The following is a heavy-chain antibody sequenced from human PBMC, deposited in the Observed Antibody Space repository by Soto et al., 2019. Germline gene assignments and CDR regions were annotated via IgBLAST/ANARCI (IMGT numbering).Heavy chain of an antibody. CDR2: ISAYNGNT. Sequence: QVQLVQSGAEVKKPGASVKVSCKASGYTFTSYGISWVRQAPGQGLEWMGWISAYNGNTNYAQKLQGRVTMTTDTATSTAYMDLRSLRSDDSAVYYCARDQGLRYFDWFLPRFDPWGQGTLVTVSS. J-gene: IGHJ5*02. CDR1: GYTFTSYG. CDR3: ARDQGLRYFDWFLPRFDP. V-gene: IGHV1-18*01. D-gene: IGHD3-9*01.